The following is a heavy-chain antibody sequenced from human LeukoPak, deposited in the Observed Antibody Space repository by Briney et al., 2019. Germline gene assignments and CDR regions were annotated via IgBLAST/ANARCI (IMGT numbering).Heavy chain of an antibody. CDR3: AKDVSGDGYILDL. CDR2: ISGSGGST. CDR1: GFSFSNYA. J-gene: IGHJ2*01. Sequence: GGSLRLSCAASGFSFSNYAMTWVRQAPGKGLEWVTGISGSGGSTYYADSVKGRFIISRDNSKSTLYLQMNSLRAEDTAVYYCAKDVSGDGYILDLWGRGTLVTVSS. V-gene: IGHV3-23*01. D-gene: IGHD5-24*01.